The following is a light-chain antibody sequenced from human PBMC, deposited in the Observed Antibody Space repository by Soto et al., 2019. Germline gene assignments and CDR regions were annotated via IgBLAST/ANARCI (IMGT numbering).Light chain of an antibody. CDR3: VQGTHWPPFT. CDR2: QVA. J-gene: IGKJ2*01. CDR1: QTFVYRDGNTY. V-gene: IGKV2-30*01. Sequence: VVMTQSPLSLPVTLGQPASISCKSSQTFVYRDGNTYLNWIQQRPGQSPRRLIYQVAYRDSGVPDRFSGSGSGTNFTLKISRVEAEDVGVYYCVQGTHWPPFTFGQGTKLEIK.